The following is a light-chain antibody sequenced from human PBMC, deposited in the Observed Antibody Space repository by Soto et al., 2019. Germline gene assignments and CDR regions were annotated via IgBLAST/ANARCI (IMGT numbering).Light chain of an antibody. CDR1: SSDVGGYNY. V-gene: IGLV2-11*01. CDR3: CSYAGSYIYV. J-gene: IGLJ1*01. Sequence: QSALTQPRSVSGSPGQSVPISCTGTSSDVGGYNYVSWYQQHPDKAPKVMIYDVTKRPSGVPDRFSGSKSGNTASLTISGLQAEDEADYYCCSYAGSYIYVFGTGTKLTVL. CDR2: DVT.